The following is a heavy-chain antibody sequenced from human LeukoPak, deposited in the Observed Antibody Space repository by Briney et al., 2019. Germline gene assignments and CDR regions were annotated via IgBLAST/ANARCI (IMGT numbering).Heavy chain of an antibody. J-gene: IGHJ3*02. CDR1: GFTFSSYG. D-gene: IGHD6-19*01. V-gene: IGHV3-33*01. CDR3: AGGSSSGWYKGDAFDI. Sequence: GGSLRLSCAASGFTFSSYGMHWVRQAPGKGLEWVAVIWYDGSNKYYADSVKGRFTISRDNSKNTLYLQMNSLRAEDTAVYYCAGGSSSGWYKGDAFDIWGQGTMVTVSS. CDR2: IWYDGSNK.